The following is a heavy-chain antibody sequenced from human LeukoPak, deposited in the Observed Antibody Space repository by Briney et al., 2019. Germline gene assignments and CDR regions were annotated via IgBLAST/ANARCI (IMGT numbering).Heavy chain of an antibody. Sequence: ASVKVSCKVSGYTLTELSMHWVRQAPGKGLEWRGGFDPEDGETIYAQKFRGRVTMTRDMSTSTVYMELSSLRSEDTAVYYCARDPKDNTSGYYYFDYWGQGTLVTVSS. CDR2: FDPEDGET. V-gene: IGHV1-24*01. CDR1: GYTLTELS. D-gene: IGHD3-22*01. CDR3: ARDPKDNTSGYYYFDY. J-gene: IGHJ4*02.